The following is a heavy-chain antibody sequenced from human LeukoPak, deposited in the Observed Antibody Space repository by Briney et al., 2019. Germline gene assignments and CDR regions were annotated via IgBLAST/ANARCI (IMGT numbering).Heavy chain of an antibody. CDR2: IYYSGST. CDR1: GGSISSDY. V-gene: IGHV4-59*08. Sequence: SETLSLTCTVSGGSISSDYWSWIRQPPGKGLEWNGYIYYSGSTNYNPSLKSRVTISVDTSKNQFSLKLSSVTAADTAVYYCARHVGANDAFDIWGQGTMVTVSS. J-gene: IGHJ3*02. D-gene: IGHD1-26*01. CDR3: ARHVGANDAFDI.